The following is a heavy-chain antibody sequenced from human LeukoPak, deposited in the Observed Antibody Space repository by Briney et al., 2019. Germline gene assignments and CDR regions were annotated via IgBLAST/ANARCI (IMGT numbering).Heavy chain of an antibody. CDR3: AKAIHYDYVWGSYRNDAFDI. V-gene: IGHV3-23*01. D-gene: IGHD3-16*02. CDR1: GFTVSSYA. CDR2: ISGSGGST. Sequence: GGSLRLSCAASGFTVSSYAMSWVRQAPGKGLEWVSAISGSGGSTYYADSVKGRFTISRDNSKNTLYLQMNSLRAEDTAVYYCAKAIHYDYVWGSYRNDAFDIWGQGTMVTVSS. J-gene: IGHJ3*02.